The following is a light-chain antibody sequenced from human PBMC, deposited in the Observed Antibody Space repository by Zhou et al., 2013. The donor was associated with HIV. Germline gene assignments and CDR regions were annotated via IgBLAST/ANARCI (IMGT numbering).Light chain of an antibody. CDR2: DTS. CDR1: QSVFSN. CDR3: QQYNNWPPLT. J-gene: IGKJ4*01. V-gene: IGKV3-15*01. Sequence: DIVLTQSPGTLSVSPGERATLSCRASQSVFSNLAWYQQKPGQAPSLLIYDTSTRATGVPARFSGSGSGREFTLTISSLQSEDFAVYYCQQYNNWPPLTFGGGTKVEIK.